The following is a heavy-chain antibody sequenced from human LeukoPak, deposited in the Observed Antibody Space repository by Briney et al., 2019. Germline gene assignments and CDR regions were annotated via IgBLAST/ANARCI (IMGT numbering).Heavy chain of an antibody. D-gene: IGHD6-19*01. CDR2: INHSGST. CDR1: GGSFSGYY. Sequence: SETLSLTCAVYGGSFSGYYWSWIRQPPGKGLEWIGEINHSGSTNYNPSLKSRATISVDTSKNQFSLKLTSVTAADTAVYYCARGGQWLAPGPDYWGQGTLVTVSS. J-gene: IGHJ4*02. CDR3: ARGGQWLAPGPDY. V-gene: IGHV4-34*01.